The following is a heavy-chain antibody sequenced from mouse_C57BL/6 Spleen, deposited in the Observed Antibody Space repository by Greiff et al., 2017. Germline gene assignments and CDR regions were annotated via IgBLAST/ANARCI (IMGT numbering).Heavy chain of an antibody. V-gene: IGHV1-53*01. D-gene: IGHD2-4*01. CDR3: ASSSPWDYDPYYAMDY. CDR1: GYTFTSYW. CDR2: INPSNGGT. Sequence: QVHVKQSGTELVKPGASVKLSCKASGYTFTSYWMHWVKQRPGQGLEWIGNINPSNGGTNYNEKFKSKATLTVDKSSSTAYMQLSSLTSEDSAVYYCASSSPWDYDPYYAMDYWGQGTSVTVSS. J-gene: IGHJ4*01.